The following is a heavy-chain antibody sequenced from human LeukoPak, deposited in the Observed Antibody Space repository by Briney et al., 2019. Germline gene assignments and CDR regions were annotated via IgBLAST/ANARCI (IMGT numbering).Heavy chain of an antibody. CDR3: ARGTYYYDSSGYGSWYY. Sequence: GASVKVSCKASGYTFTSYYMRWVRQAPGQGLEWMGIINPSGGSTSYAQKFQGRVTMTRDTSTSTVYMELSSLRSEDTAVYYCARGTYYYDSSGYGSWYYWGQGTLVTVSS. V-gene: IGHV1-46*01. CDR2: INPSGGST. J-gene: IGHJ4*02. D-gene: IGHD3-22*01. CDR1: GYTFTSYY.